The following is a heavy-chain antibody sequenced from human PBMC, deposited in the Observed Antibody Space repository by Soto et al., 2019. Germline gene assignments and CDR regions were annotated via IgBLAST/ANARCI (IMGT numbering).Heavy chain of an antibody. Sequence: EVQLVESGGGLVQPGRSLRLSCAASGFTFDDYAMHWVRQAPGKGLEWVSGISWNSGSIGYADSVKGRFTISRDNAKNSLYLQMNSLRAEDTALYYCAKGTGYSSSSGGSLDYWGQGTLVTVSS. J-gene: IGHJ4*02. CDR1: GFTFDDYA. D-gene: IGHD6-6*01. CDR3: AKGTGYSSSSGGSLDY. V-gene: IGHV3-9*01. CDR2: ISWNSGSI.